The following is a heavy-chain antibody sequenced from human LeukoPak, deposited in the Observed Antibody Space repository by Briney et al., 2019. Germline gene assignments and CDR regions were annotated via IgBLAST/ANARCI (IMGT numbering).Heavy chain of an antibody. CDR1: GGSISSYY. J-gene: IGHJ4*02. V-gene: IGHV4-59*01. Sequence: SETLSLTCTVSGGSISSYYWSWIRQPPGKGLKWIGYIYYSGSTNYNPSLKSRVTISVDTSKNQFSLKLSSVTAADTAVYYCARLGSRFLEWSNFDYWGQGTLVTVSS. CDR3: ARLGSRFLEWSNFDY. D-gene: IGHD3-3*01. CDR2: IYYSGST.